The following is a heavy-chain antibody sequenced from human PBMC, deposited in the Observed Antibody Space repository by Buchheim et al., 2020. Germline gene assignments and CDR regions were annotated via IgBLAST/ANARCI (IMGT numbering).Heavy chain of an antibody. CDR3: AKERAGGNYFYYYMDV. CDR1: GFTFINYV. J-gene: IGHJ6*03. D-gene: IGHD3-16*01. CDR2: ISGGGGST. V-gene: IGHV3-23*04. Sequence: EVQLVESGGGLVQPGGSLRLSCAASGFTFINYVMSWVRQAPGKGLEWVSGISGGGGSTYYADSVKGRFTISRDNSKNTLYLQMNSLSAEDTAVYYCAKERAGGNYFYYYMDVWGKGTT.